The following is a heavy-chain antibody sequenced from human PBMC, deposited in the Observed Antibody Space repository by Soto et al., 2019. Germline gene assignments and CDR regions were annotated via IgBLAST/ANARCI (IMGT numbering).Heavy chain of an antibody. CDR1: GYSFTSYW. CDR2: IYPGDSDT. Sequence: PGESLKISCKGSGYSFTSYWIGWVRQMPGKGLEWMGIIYPGDSDTRYSPSFQGQVTISADKSISTAYLQWSSLKASDTAMYYCARLPYSYGFAYYYYTDVWGKGTTVTVSS. J-gene: IGHJ6*03. V-gene: IGHV5-51*01. D-gene: IGHD5-18*01. CDR3: ARLPYSYGFAYYYYTDV.